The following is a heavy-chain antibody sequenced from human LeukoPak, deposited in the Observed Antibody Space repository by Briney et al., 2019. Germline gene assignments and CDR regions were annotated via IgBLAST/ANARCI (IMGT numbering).Heavy chain of an antibody. CDR3: ARDPLTSIWSPYYFTLDV. V-gene: IGHV1-2*02. J-gene: IGHJ6*02. Sequence: SVRVSCKASGYTFSGFYINWVRHAPGQGLEWMGWINPKNGDTHYAQDFLGRVTMTRATSISTAYMELSRLTSDDTAVYYCARDPLTSIWSPYYFTLDVWGQGTTVRVSS. D-gene: IGHD1-26*01. CDR2: INPKNGDT. CDR1: GYTFSGFY.